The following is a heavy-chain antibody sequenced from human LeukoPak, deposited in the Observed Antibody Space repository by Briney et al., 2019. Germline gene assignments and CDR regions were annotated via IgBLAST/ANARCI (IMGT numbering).Heavy chain of an antibody. D-gene: IGHD3-3*01. CDR2: ISAYNGNT. CDR1: GFTFNSYG. V-gene: IGHV1-18*01. CDR3: ARDLGWEEGFDP. Sequence: ASVKVSCRAPGFTFNSYGLSWVRQAPGQGLEWMGWISAYNGNTNSAQKLQGRVTMTTDTSTSTAYMELRSLRSDDTAVYYCARDLGWEEGFDPWGQGTLVTVSS. J-gene: IGHJ5*02.